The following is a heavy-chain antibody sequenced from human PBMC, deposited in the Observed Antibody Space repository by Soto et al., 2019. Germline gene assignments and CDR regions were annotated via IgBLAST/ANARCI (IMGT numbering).Heavy chain of an antibody. CDR3: ARSPYYDFWSGYQNWFAP. Sequence: GGSLRLSCEASGFTFGDYAMHWVRQIPGQGLEWVSTITWNSGTIDYADSVKGRFTISRDNAKSSLYLQMHSLTSEDTAVYYCARSPYYDFWSGYQNWFAPWGQGTLVTVSS. V-gene: IGHV3-9*01. D-gene: IGHD3-3*01. CDR1: GFTFGDYA. J-gene: IGHJ5*02. CDR2: ITWNSGTI.